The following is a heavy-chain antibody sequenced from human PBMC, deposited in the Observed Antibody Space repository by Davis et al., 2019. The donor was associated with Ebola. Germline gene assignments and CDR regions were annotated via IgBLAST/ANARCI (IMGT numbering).Heavy chain of an antibody. Sequence: GGSLRLSCAASGFTFSSYGMHWVRQAPGKGLEWVAVISYDGSNKYYADSVKGRFTISRDNSKNTLYLQMNSLRAEDTAVYYYAKDLSVADSVYWGQGTLVTVSS. CDR3: AKDLSVADSVY. D-gene: IGHD6-19*01. CDR1: GFTFSSYG. V-gene: IGHV3-30*18. CDR2: ISYDGSNK. J-gene: IGHJ4*02.